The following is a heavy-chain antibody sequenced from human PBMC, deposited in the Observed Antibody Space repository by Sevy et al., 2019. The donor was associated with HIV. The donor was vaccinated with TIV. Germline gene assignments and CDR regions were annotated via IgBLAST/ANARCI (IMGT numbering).Heavy chain of an antibody. D-gene: IGHD6-19*01. V-gene: IGHV3-66*02. CDR2: IFSSGST. J-gene: IGHJ4*02. CDR1: GFTVNDKY. Sequence: GGYLRLSCAISGFTVNDKYIIWVRQAPGKGLEWVSVIFSSGSTYYADSAKGRFTISRDNSKNTVDLQMNSVRAEDMAVYYCVSLFLSYRSGWSYFDYWGQGTLVTVSS. CDR3: VSLFLSYRSGWSYFDY.